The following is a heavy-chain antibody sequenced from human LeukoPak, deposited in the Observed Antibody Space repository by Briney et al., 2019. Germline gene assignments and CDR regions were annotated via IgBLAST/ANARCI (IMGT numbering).Heavy chain of an antibody. J-gene: IGHJ4*02. Sequence: GGSLRLSCAASGFSFSTYSMNWVRQAPGKWLEWVSFISGSCSPTYYADSVKGRFTISRDNSKNTLYLQMNSLRAEDTAVYYCAKGNCSSTSCSRVFGYWGQGTLVTVSS. CDR1: GFSFSTYS. CDR2: ISGSCSPT. D-gene: IGHD2-2*01. CDR3: AKGNCSSTSCSRVFGY. V-gene: IGHV3-23*01.